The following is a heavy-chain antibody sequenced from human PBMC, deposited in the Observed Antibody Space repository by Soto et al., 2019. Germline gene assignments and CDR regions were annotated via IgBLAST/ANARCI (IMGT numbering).Heavy chain of an antibody. D-gene: IGHD3-22*01. Sequence: ASVKVSCKASGYTFTSYYMHWVRQAPGQGLEWMGIINPSGGSTSYAQKFQGRVTMTRDTSTSTVYMELSSLRSEDTAVYYCTRDQSSMKWYYDSSGSVNAEYFQHWGQGTLVTVSS. V-gene: IGHV1-46*01. J-gene: IGHJ1*01. CDR1: GYTFTSYY. CDR2: INPSGGST. CDR3: TRDQSSMKWYYDSSGSVNAEYFQH.